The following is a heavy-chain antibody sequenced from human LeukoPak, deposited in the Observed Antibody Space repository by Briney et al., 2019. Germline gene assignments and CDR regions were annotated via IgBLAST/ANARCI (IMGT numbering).Heavy chain of an antibody. CDR2: ISAYNGNT. CDR3: ARDLLGYSSGWYSTTDFDY. D-gene: IGHD6-19*01. V-gene: IGHV1-18*01. J-gene: IGHJ4*02. Sequence: ASVKVSCKASGYTSTSYGISWVRQAPGQGLEWMGWISAYNGNTNYAQTLQGRVTMTTDTSTSTAYMELRSLRSDDTAVYYCARDLLGYSSGWYSTTDFDYWGQGTLVTVSS. CDR1: GYTSTSYG.